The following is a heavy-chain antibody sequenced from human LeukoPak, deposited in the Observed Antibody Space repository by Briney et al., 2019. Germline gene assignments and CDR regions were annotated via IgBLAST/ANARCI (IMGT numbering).Heavy chain of an antibody. D-gene: IGHD3-22*01. V-gene: IGHV3-74*01. CDR2: INSDGSST. Sequence: PGGSLRLSCAASGFTFSSYWMHWVRQAPGKGLAWVSRINSDGSSTSYADSVKGRFTISRDNAKNTLYLQMNSLRAEDTAVYYCARDGSADYYDSSGYSDAFDIWGQGTMVTVSS. CDR3: ARDGSADYYDSSGYSDAFDI. CDR1: GFTFSSYW. J-gene: IGHJ3*02.